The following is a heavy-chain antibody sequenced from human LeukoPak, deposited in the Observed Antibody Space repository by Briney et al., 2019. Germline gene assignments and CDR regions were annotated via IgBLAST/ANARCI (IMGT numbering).Heavy chain of an antibody. V-gene: IGHV3-23*01. CDR3: AKGTEWWNDYFDY. D-gene: IGHD2-15*01. Sequence: GGSLRLSCAASGFTFSSYAMSWVRQAPGKGLGWVSAISGSGGSTYYADSVKGRFTISRDNSKNTLYLQMNSLRAEDTAVYYCAKGTEWWNDYFDYWGQGTLVTVSS. J-gene: IGHJ4*02. CDR2: ISGSGGST. CDR1: GFTFSSYA.